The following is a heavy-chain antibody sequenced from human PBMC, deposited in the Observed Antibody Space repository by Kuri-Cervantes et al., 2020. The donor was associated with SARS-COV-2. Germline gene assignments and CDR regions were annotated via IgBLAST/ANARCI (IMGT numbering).Heavy chain of an antibody. CDR1: GGSMSSYY. J-gene: IGHJ4*02. D-gene: IGHD3-9*01. CDR3: ARKYYDILNGYYTEDY. CDR2: IYYSGST. V-gene: IGHV4-59*01. Sequence: SETLSLTCSISGGSMSSYYWSWNRQPPGKGLEWSWYIYYSGSTNYNPSLKSRVTISVDTSKNQFSLKLSSVSAADTAVYYCARKYYDILNGYYTEDYWGQGTLVTVSS.